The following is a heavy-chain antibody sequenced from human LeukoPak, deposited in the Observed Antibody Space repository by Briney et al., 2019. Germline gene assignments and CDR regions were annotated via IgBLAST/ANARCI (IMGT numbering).Heavy chain of an antibody. D-gene: IGHD1-26*01. V-gene: IGHV4-59*01. J-gene: IGHJ5*02. Sequence: SETLSLTCAVYGGSFSGYYWSWIRQPPGKGLEWIGYIYKSGGTNYNPSLKSRVTISVDTSKNQFSLKLRSVTAADTAVYYCARDPSGSFFNWFDPWGQGTLVTVSS. CDR2: IYKSGGT. CDR3: ARDPSGSFFNWFDP. CDR1: GGSFSGYY.